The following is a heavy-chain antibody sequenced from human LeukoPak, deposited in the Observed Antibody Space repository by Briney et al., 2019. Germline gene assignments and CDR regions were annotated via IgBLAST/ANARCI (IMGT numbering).Heavy chain of an antibody. Sequence: SETLSLTCTVSGASIRSSYWSWLRQPPGKGLEWIGYIYYTGSTNSNPSLKSRVTVSVDTSKNQFSLKLSSMTAAGTAVYYCARLDRSGYEMGGTWFDPWGQGTLVTVSS. CDR3: ARLDRSGYEMGGTWFDP. V-gene: IGHV4-59*08. J-gene: IGHJ5*02. D-gene: IGHD3-22*01. CDR2: IYYTGST. CDR1: GASIRSSY.